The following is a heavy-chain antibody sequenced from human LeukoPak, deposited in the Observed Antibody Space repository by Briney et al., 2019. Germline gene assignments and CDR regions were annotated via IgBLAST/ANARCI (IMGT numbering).Heavy chain of an antibody. CDR2: ISSSASNI. Sequence: GGSLRLSCAASGFTLSDYYTSWIRQAPGKGLEWVSYISSSASNINYADSVKGRFTISRDNAKKSLYLQMNSLRAEDTAVYYCARGGPYGMDVWGQGTTVTVSS. J-gene: IGHJ6*02. CDR1: GFTLSDYY. V-gene: IGHV3-11*01. CDR3: ARGGPYGMDV.